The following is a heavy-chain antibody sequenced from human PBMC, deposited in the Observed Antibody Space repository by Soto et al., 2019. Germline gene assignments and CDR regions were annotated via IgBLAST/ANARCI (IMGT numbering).Heavy chain of an antibody. CDR2: IYYSGST. CDR3: ARGGDDSSGFAYYFDY. V-gene: IGHV4-59*01. J-gene: IGHJ4*02. D-gene: IGHD3-22*01. Sequence: PSETLSLTCTVSGGSISSYYWSWIRQPPGKGLEWIGYIYYSGSTNYNPSLKSRVTISVDTSKNQFSLKLSSVTAADTAVYYCARGGDDSSGFAYYFDYWGQGTLVTVSS. CDR1: GGSISSYY.